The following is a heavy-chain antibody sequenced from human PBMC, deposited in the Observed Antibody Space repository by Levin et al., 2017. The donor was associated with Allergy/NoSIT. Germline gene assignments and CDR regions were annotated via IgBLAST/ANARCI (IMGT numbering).Heavy chain of an antibody. Sequence: GGSLRLSCAASGFTFSIYGIQWVRQAPGKGLEWVALITSDGSNKYYADPVKGRFTISRDNSKNTANLQMNSLRAEATAVYYCAKGGDFDYWGLGTVVTVSS. CDR1: GFTFSIYG. CDR3: AKGGDFDY. J-gene: IGHJ4*02. CDR2: ITSDGSNK. D-gene: IGHD1-26*01. V-gene: IGHV3-30*18.